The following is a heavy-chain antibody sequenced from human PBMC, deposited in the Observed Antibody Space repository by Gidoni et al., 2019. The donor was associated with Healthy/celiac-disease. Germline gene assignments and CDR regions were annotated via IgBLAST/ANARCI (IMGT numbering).Heavy chain of an antibody. D-gene: IGHD1-26*01. CDR1: GGSFSGYY. CDR2: INHSGST. Sequence: QVQLQQWGAGLLKPSETLSLTCAVYGGSFSGYYWSWIRQPPGKGLEWIGEINHSGSTNYNPSLKSRVTISVDTSKNQFSLKLSSVTAADTAVYYCARGGPMINGNSGSPSPDFDYWGQGTLVTVSS. J-gene: IGHJ4*02. CDR3: ARGGPMINGNSGSPSPDFDY. V-gene: IGHV4-34*01.